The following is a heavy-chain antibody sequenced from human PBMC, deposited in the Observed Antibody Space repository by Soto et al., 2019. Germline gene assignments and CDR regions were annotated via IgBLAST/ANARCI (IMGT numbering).Heavy chain of an antibody. Sequence: PSETLSLTCTVSGDSISSYYWSWIRQPAGKGMEWIGRIHTTENTNYNPSLRSRVTMSVGTSNNQFSLKLTSLTAADTAVYYCARALSSAAGLYFDYWGQGTLVTVSS. V-gene: IGHV4-4*07. J-gene: IGHJ4*02. D-gene: IGHD6-13*01. CDR2: IHTTENT. CDR1: GDSISSYY. CDR3: ARALSSAAGLYFDY.